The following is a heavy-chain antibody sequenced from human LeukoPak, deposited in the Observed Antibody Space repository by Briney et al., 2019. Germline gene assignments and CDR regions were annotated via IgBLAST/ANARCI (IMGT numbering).Heavy chain of an antibody. CDR1: GGSFSGYY. CDR2: INHSGST. V-gene: IGHV4-34*01. Sequence: SETLSLTCAVYGGSFSGYYWSWIRQPPGKGLEWIGEINHSGSTNYNPSLKSRVTISVDTSKNQFSLNLSSVTAADTAVYYCARDQTSKGDAFDIWGQGTMVTVSS. CDR3: ARDQTSKGDAFDI. J-gene: IGHJ3*02.